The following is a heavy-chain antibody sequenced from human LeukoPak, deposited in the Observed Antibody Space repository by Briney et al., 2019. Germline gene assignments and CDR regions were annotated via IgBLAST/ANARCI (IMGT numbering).Heavy chain of an antibody. CDR3: ARGKDGSGTYYFDY. J-gene: IGHJ4*02. D-gene: IGHD3-10*01. Sequence: SETLSLTCAVSGGSISSSNWWSWVRQPPGKGLEWIGEIYHSGSTNYNPSLKSRVTMSVDKPKNQFSLKLSSVTAADTAVYYCARGKDGSGTYYFDYWGQGTLVTVSS. CDR1: GGSISSSNW. V-gene: IGHV4-4*02. CDR2: IYHSGST.